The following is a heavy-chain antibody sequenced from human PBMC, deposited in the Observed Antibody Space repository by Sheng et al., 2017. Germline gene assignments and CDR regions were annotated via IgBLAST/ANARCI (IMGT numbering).Heavy chain of an antibody. CDR3: ARIFXDNWFDP. CDR1: GYSISSGYY. J-gene: IGHJ5*02. CDR2: IYHSGST. D-gene: IGHD3-3*01. V-gene: IGHV4-38-2*02. Sequence: QVQLQESGPGLVKPSETLSLTCTVSGYSISSGYYWGWIRQPPGKGLEWIGSIYHSGSTYYNPSLKSRVTISVDTSKNQFSLKLSSVTAADTAVYYCARIFXDNWFDPWGQGNPGHRLL.